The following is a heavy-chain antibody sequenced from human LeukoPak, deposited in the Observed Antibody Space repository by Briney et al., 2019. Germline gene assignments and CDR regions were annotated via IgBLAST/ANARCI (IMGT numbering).Heavy chain of an antibody. CDR1: GESFSDYS. Sequence: SETLSLTCAVYGESFSDYSWSWIRQSPGKGLEWIGEINHGGDTNYNPSLKSRVTISVDTSKNQFSLKLNSVTAADTAVYYCARHYGPWGQGTLVTVSS. CDR3: ARHYGP. V-gene: IGHV4-34*01. D-gene: IGHD3-16*01. CDR2: INHGGDT. J-gene: IGHJ5*02.